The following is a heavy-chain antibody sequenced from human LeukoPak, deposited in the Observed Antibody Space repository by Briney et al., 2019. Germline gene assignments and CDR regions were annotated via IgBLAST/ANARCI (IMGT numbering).Heavy chain of an antibody. CDR3: ARDTDAFDI. CDR2: IKQDGSEK. V-gene: IGHV3-7*03. CDR1: GFTFSSSA. Sequence: GGSLRLSCAASGFTFSSSAMSWVRQAPGKGLEWVANIKQDGSEKYYVDSVKGRFTISRDNAKNSLYLQMNSLRAEDTAVYYCARDTDAFDIWGQGTMVTVSS. J-gene: IGHJ3*02.